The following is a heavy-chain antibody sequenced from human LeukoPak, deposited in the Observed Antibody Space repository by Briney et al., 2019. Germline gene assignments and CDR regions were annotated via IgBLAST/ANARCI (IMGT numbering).Heavy chain of an antibody. CDR3: AKDRPSSYYYDSSGRYYFDY. D-gene: IGHD3-22*01. J-gene: IGHJ4*02. CDR1: GFTFSSYS. V-gene: IGHV3-48*01. Sequence: AGGSLRLSCAASGFTFSSYSMNWVRQAPGKGLEWVSYISSSSSTIYYADSVKGRFTISRDNAKNSLYLQMNSLRAEDTAVYYCAKDRPSSYYYDSSGRYYFDYWGQGTLVTVSS. CDR2: ISSSSSTI.